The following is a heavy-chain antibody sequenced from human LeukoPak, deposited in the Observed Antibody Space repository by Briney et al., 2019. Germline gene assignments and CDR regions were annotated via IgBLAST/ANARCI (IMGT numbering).Heavy chain of an antibody. CDR3: ARIRDGYNP. D-gene: IGHD5-24*01. J-gene: IGHJ5*02. V-gene: IGHV1-69*04. Sequence: ASVKVSRKASGGTFSSYAISWVRQAPGQGLEWMGRIIPIFGIANYAQKFQGRVTITADKSTSTAYMELSSLRSEDTAVYYCARIRDGYNPWGQGTLVTVSS. CDR1: GGTFSSYA. CDR2: IIPIFGIA.